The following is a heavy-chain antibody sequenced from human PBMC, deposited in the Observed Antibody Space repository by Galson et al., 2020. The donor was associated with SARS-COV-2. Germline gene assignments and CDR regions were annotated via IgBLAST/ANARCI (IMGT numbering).Heavy chain of an antibody. CDR3: ARDELQQLGLVADY. D-gene: IGHD6-13*01. V-gene: IGHV1-2*02. CDR1: GYTFTGYY. J-gene: IGHJ4*02. Sequence: ASVKVSCQASGYTFTGYYMHWVRQAPGQGLEWMGWINPNSGGTNYAQKFQGRVTMTRDPSISTAYMELSRLRSDDTAVYYCARDELQQLGLVADYWGQGTLVTVSS. CDR2: INPNSGGT.